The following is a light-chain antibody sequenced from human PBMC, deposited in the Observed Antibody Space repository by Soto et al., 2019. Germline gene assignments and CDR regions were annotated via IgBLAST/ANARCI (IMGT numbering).Light chain of an antibody. CDR2: GAS. V-gene: IGKV3-15*01. J-gene: IGKJ1*01. CDR1: QSVSSN. Sequence: EIVMTQSPATLSVSPGERATLSCRASQSVSSNLAWYPQKPGQAPRLLIYGASTRATGIPARCSGSGSGTAFTRTISSLQSEDFAVYYGQQYNNWPRTCGQGTKVEIK. CDR3: QQYNNWPRT.